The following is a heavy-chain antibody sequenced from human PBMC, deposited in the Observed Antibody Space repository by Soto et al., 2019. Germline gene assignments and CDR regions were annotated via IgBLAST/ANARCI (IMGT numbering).Heavy chain of an antibody. CDR3: AKDRVLDGRWNFDW. Sequence: QVQLVESGGGVVQPGRSLRLSCAASGFTFSSFGMHWVRQAPGKGLEWVAVIWYDGSTKYYADSAKGRFTISRDNSKNTLYLQMNSLRVEDTAVYYCAKDRVLDGRWNFDWWGQGTLVTVSS. V-gene: IGHV3-33*06. J-gene: IGHJ4*02. CDR2: IWYDGSTK. CDR1: GFTFSSFG. D-gene: IGHD2-2*01.